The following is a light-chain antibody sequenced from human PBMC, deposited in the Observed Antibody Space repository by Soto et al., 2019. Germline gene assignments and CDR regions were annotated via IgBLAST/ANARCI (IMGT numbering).Light chain of an antibody. Sequence: IHMTQSPSTLSASVGDRVTITCRASQSISTWLAWYQQKPGKAPKLLMHDASSLESGVPSRFSGSGSGTEFTLTISGLQPDDFASYYCQQYNSYSGMFGQGTKVDIK. J-gene: IGKJ1*01. CDR3: QQYNSYSGM. CDR2: DAS. CDR1: QSISTW. V-gene: IGKV1-5*01.